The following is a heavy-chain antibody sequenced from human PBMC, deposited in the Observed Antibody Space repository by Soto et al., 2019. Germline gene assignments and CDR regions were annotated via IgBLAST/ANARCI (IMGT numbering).Heavy chain of an antibody. CDR1: GFTFSTYV. J-gene: IGHJ4*02. D-gene: IGHD5-12*01. Sequence: EVQLLESGGGLVQPGGSLRLSCAASGFTFSTYVMTWVRQAPGKGLEWVSGISGSGGSIYYADSVKGRFTTSRDNSKKTLFLQMNNLRAEGTAVYYCANAQYNGYELSLNFDSWGQGTLVTVSS. CDR2: ISGSGGSI. V-gene: IGHV3-23*01. CDR3: ANAQYNGYELSLNFDS.